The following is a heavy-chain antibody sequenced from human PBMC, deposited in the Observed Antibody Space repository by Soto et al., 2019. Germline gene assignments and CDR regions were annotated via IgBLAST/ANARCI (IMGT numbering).Heavy chain of an antibody. CDR1: GGCFSSYM. CDR3: ARRVTANYMGGDAFAI. D-gene: IGHD4-4*01. Sequence: QVLLVQSGAEVKKPGSSVKVSCQAAGGCFSSYMVSWVRQAPGQGLDYMGGIMPVFGTPTYTEKVQGRVTNTADDSTGTAIVELTRLKSDEAAVYYCARRVTANYMGGDAFAIWGQGTMVAVSS. V-gene: IGHV1-69*01. J-gene: IGHJ3*02. CDR2: IMPVFGTP.